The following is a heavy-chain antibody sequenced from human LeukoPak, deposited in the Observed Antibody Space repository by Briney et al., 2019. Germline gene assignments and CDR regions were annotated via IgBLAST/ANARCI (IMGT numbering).Heavy chain of an antibody. CDR3: ARLWGPFGVVTFDY. Sequence: SVKVSSKASGGTFSSYAISWVRQAPGQGLEWMGGIIPIFGTANYAQKFQGRVTITADESTSTAYMELSSLRSEDTAVYYCARLWGPFGVVTFDYWGQGTLVTVSS. CDR1: GGTFSSYA. CDR2: IIPIFGTA. D-gene: IGHD3-3*01. J-gene: IGHJ4*02. V-gene: IGHV1-69*13.